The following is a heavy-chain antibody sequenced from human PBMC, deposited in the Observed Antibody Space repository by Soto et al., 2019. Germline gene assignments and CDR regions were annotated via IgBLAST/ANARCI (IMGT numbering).Heavy chain of an antibody. J-gene: IGHJ2*01. V-gene: IGHV3-23*01. CDR3: AKDELRITIFGVVIHNWYFDL. CDR2: ISGSGGST. Sequence: GGSLRLSCAASGFTFSSYAMSWVRQAPGKGLEWVSAISGSGGSTYYADSVKGRFTISRDNSKNTLYLQMNSLRAEDTVVYYCAKDELRITIFGVVIHNWYFDLWGRGTLVTVSS. D-gene: IGHD3-3*01. CDR1: GFTFSSYA.